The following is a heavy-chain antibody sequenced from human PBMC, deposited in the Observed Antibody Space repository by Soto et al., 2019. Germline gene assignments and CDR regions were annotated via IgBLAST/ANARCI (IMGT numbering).Heavy chain of an antibody. V-gene: IGHV3-23*01. CDR1: GFSFNPYV. J-gene: IGHJ4*02. D-gene: IGHD5-12*01. Sequence: GGSLRLSCVASGFSFNPYVMAWVRQAPGKGLEWVSAIRSNTAITHYPDSMRGRFTISRVNSENTIFLQMHSLRVEFSVVYFCVKASDGAWPYYFDSWGQGTLVTVSS. CDR3: VKASDGAWPYYFDS. CDR2: IRSNTAIT.